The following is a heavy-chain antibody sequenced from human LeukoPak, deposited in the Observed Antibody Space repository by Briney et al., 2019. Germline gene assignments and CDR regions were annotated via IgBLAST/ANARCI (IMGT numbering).Heavy chain of an antibody. CDR3: ARVGYYYDSSGYDYYGMDV. CDR2: IIPIFGTA. D-gene: IGHD3-22*01. CDR1: GGTFSSYA. Sequence: ASVKVSCKASGGTFSSYAISWVRQAPGQGLEWMGGIIPIFGTANYAQKFQGRVTITADESTSTAYMELSSLRSEDTAVYYCARVGYYYDSSGYDYYGMDVWGQGTTVTVSS. J-gene: IGHJ6*02. V-gene: IGHV1-69*13.